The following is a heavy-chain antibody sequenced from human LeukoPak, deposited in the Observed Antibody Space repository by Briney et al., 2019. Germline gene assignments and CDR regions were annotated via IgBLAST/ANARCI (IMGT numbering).Heavy chain of an antibody. Sequence: PSETLSLTCTVSGGSISSSYCSWIRQPPGKGLEWIGYIYYSGSTNYNPSLKSRVTISVDTSKNQFSLKLSSVTAADTAVYYCASLGLTMVDWGQGTLVTVSS. CDR1: GGSISSSY. V-gene: IGHV4-59*08. D-gene: IGHD4/OR15-4a*01. CDR2: IYYSGST. CDR3: ASLGLTMVD. J-gene: IGHJ4*02.